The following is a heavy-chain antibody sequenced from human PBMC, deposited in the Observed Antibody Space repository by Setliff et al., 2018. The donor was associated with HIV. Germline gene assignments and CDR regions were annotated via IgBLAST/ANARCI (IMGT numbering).Heavy chain of an antibody. Sequence: GASVKVSCKISGCLMTAYGINWVRQAPGQGPEWMGWFTSYNNKADFAPKFQGRVTLTTDTFTSTAYMELRSLRSDDTAVYYCARGGDPPYYFLGMDVWGQGTSVTVSS. J-gene: IGHJ6*02. CDR3: ARGGDPPYYFLGMDV. D-gene: IGHD2-21*02. V-gene: IGHV1-18*01. CDR2: FTSYNNKA. CDR1: GCLMTAYG.